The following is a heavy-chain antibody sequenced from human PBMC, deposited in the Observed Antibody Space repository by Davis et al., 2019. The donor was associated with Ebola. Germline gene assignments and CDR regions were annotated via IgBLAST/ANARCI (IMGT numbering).Heavy chain of an antibody. J-gene: IGHJ6*02. CDR2: INPNSGGT. CDR1: GYTFTGYY. CDR3: ARPRGSSSYSYHAMDV. D-gene: IGHD1-26*01. V-gene: IGHV1-2*02. Sequence: AASVKVSCKASGYTFTGYYIHWVRQAPGQGLEWMGWINPNSGGTNYAQNFQGRVTMTRDTSISAAYMELSRLTSDDTAEYYCARPRGSSSYSYHAMDVWGQGTTVTVSS.